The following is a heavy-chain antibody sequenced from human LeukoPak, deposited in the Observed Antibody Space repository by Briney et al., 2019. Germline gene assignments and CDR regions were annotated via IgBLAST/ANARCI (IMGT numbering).Heavy chain of an antibody. V-gene: IGHV4-59*12. J-gene: IGHJ4*02. CDR2: IYYSGST. Sequence: PSETLSLTCTVSGGSISSYYWSWIRQPPGKGLEWIGYIYYSGSTNYNPSLKSRVTISVDTSKNQFSLKLSSVTAADTAVYYCARENQSGGTVVSAVAALGYWGQGTLVTVSS. D-gene: IGHD6-19*01. CDR3: ARENQSGGTVVSAVAALGY. CDR1: GGSISSYY.